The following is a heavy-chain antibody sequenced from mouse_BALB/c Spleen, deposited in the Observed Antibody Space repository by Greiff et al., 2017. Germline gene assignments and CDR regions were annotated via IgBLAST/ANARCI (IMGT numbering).Heavy chain of an antibody. V-gene: IGHV1S81*02. D-gene: IGHD2-4*01. J-gene: IGHJ4*01. CDR3: ARRDYDYDDYAMDY. CDR1: GYTFTSYW. CDR2: INPSNGRT. Sequence: VQLQQPGAELVKPGASVKLSCKASGYTFTSYWMHWVKQRPGQGLEWIGEINPSNGRTNYNEKFKSKATLTVDKSSSTAYMQLSSLTSEDSAVYYCARRDYDYDDYAMDYWGQGTSVTVSS.